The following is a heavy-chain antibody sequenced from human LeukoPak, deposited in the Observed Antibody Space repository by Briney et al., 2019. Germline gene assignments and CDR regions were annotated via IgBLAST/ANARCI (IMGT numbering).Heavy chain of an antibody. D-gene: IGHD1-26*01. V-gene: IGHV4-59*12. CDR1: GGSICIYY. J-gene: IGHJ4*02. Sequence: SETLSLTCTVSGGSICIYYWSWIRQPPGKGLEWIGYIYYSGSTNYNPSLKSRVTISVDTSKNQFSLRLTSVTAADTAVYHCARLSDLYNGTYLLDSWSQGTLVTVSS. CDR2: IYYSGST. CDR3: ARLSDLYNGTYLLDS.